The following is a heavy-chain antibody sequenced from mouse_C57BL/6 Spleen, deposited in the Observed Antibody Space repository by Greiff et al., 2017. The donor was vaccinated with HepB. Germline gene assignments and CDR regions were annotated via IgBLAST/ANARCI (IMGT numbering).Heavy chain of an antibody. J-gene: IGHJ2*01. CDR3: ARSPYYYGSSYVKLGYFDY. Sequence: EVMLVESGGGLVQPGGSLSLSCAASGFTFTDYYMSWVRQPPGKALEWLGFIRNKANGYTTEYSASVKGRFTISRDNSQSILYLQMNALRAEDSATYYGARSPYYYGSSYVKLGYFDYWGQGTTLTVSS. CDR1: GFTFTDYY. D-gene: IGHD1-1*01. CDR2: IRNKANGYTT. V-gene: IGHV7-3*01.